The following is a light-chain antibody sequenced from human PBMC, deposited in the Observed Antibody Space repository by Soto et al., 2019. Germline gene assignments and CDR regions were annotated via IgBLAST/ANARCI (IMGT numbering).Light chain of an antibody. CDR1: ASNIGRDP. CDR3: AGWDGSLKGFV. V-gene: IGLV1-44*01. J-gene: IGLJ1*01. CDR2: ENN. Sequence: QSVLTQPPSASGAPGQRVTISCSGSASNIGRDPVNWYQQVPGTAPKLLIYENNHRPSGVPDRFSGSKSGTSAFLVISGLQSEDEAEHFCAGWDGSLKGFVFGTGTKVSVL.